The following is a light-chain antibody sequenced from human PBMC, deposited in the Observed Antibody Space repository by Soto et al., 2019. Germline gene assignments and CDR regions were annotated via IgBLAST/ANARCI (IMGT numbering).Light chain of an antibody. CDR1: QSIFNY. J-gene: IGKJ4*01. CDR3: QQSYTTQLT. Sequence: DIQMTQSPSSLSASVGDRVTITCRSSQSIFNYLNWYQQKPGKAPEVLIYAVSSLQIGVPSRFSGSGSGTYFTLTISSRQPEDLATYYCQQSYTTQLTFGGGTKVDIK. CDR2: AVS. V-gene: IGKV1-39*01.